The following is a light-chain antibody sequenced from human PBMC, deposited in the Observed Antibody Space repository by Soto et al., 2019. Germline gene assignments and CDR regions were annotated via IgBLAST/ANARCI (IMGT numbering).Light chain of an antibody. CDR3: QSYDSSLSSLV. Sequence: QSVLTQPPSVSGAPGQRVTISCTGSNSNIGARYDVHWYQHLPGTAPKLLIYGNTNRPSGVPDRFSGSTSGTSASLAITGLQAEDEADYYCQSYDSSLSSLVFGSGTKLTVL. J-gene: IGLJ1*01. V-gene: IGLV1-40*01. CDR2: GNT. CDR1: NSNIGARYD.